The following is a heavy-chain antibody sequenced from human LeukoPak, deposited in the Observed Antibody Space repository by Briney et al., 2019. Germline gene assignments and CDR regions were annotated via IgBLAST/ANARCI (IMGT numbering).Heavy chain of an antibody. CDR1: GFTFSGYA. J-gene: IGHJ4*02. Sequence: HPGRSLRLSCTASGFTFSGYAMHWVRQVPGKGLVWVSRINGDESSTTYADSVKGRFTISRDNAKNTLYLQMNTLRAEDTAVYYCARVRDCGGGSCFSYLDYWGQGTLVTVSS. CDR2: INGDESST. CDR3: ARVRDCGGGSCFSYLDY. D-gene: IGHD2-15*01. V-gene: IGHV3-74*01.